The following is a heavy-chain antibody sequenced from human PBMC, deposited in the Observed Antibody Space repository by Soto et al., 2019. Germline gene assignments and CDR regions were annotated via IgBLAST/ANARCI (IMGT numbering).Heavy chain of an antibody. CDR3: ARSRAGNDNFHMDV. CDR2: MNPYSGNT. V-gene: IGHV1-8*01. Sequence: ASVKVSCKASGYTFTNYDINWVRQATGQGPEWMGWMNPYSGNTGYAPKFQGRITMTRSTSINTAYMELSSLRSDDTATYYCARSRAGNDNFHMDVWGKGTTVTVSS. CDR1: GYTFTNYD. J-gene: IGHJ6*03. D-gene: IGHD1-1*01.